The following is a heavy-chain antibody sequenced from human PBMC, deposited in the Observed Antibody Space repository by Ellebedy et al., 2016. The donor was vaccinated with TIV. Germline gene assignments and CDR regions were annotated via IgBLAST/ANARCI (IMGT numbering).Heavy chain of an antibody. J-gene: IGHJ3*01. CDR1: GYNLSNYG. Sequence: ASVKVSXXASGYNLSNYGISWVRQGPGQGLEWMGWISAYNGETAYAQKLQGRVTMTADTSTSTTYMELRNLRSDDTAVYYCARPRTWELNDAFDLWGQGTMVTVSS. CDR2: ISAYNGET. V-gene: IGHV1-18*01. D-gene: IGHD1-26*01. CDR3: ARPRTWELNDAFDL.